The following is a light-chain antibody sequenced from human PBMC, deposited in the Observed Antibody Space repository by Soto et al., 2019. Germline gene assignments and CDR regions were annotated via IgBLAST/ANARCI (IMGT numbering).Light chain of an antibody. CDR1: RSVVGGYNF. J-gene: IGLJ3*02. CDR3: GSYAGRSTWV. Sequence: QSALPQLASGSGSLGQSTPFPCPGTRSVVGGYNFVSWYQQYSGKAPKLMIYGVNKRPSGVSNRFSGSKSGDTASLTISGLQAEDEADYYCGSYAGRSTWVFGGGTKVTVL. CDR2: GVN. V-gene: IGLV2-23*02.